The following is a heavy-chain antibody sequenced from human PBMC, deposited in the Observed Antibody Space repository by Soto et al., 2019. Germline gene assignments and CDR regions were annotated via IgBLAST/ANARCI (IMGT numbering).Heavy chain of an antibody. J-gene: IGHJ4*02. V-gene: IGHV1-46*01. D-gene: IGHD3-3*01. CDR2: IKPSGGAT. Sequence: QVQLVQSGAEVKEPGASVKVSCKASGYTFANDYIHWVRQVPGQGLEWMGRIKPSGGATLYAQKFQGRVTMTRDTSTNTLYMDLSSLRSDDTAMYYCSRDTRSISGVAQTPFDFSGQGTLVTVSS. CDR1: GYTFANDY. CDR3: SRDTRSISGVAQTPFDF.